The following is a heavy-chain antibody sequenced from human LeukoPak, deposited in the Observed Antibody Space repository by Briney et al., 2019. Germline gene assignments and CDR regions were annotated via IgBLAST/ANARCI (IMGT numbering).Heavy chain of an antibody. CDR2: ISSSSSTI. CDR1: GFTFSSYS. CDR3: AREEQLVPEYYFDY. D-gene: IGHD6-6*01. Sequence: PGGSLRLSCAASGFTFSSYSMNWVRQAPGKGLEWVSYISSSSSTIYYADSVKGRFTISRYNAKNSLYLQMNSLRAEDTAVYYCAREEQLVPEYYFDYWGQGTLVTVSS. V-gene: IGHV3-48*01. J-gene: IGHJ4*02.